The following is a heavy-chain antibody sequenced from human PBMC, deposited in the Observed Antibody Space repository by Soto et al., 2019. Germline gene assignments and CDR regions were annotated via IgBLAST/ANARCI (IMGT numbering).Heavy chain of an antibody. J-gene: IGHJ4*01. CDR3: AKIYCEPTDTSSWYSYFDA. D-gene: IGHD6-13*01. CDR2: ISWNSGDI. CDR1: GFTFDDYA. V-gene: IGHV3-9*01. Sequence: EVQLVESGGGLVEPGRSLKLSCEASGFTFDDYAMHWVRQAPGKGLEWVSGISWNSGDIAYADSVKGRFTISRDNAKNSLFLQLNSLRIEDTAFYYSAKIYCEPTDTSSWYSYFDAWGHGALVIVSS.